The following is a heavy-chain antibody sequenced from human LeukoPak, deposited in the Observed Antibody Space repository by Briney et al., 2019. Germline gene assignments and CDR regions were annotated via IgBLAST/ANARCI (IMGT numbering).Heavy chain of an antibody. D-gene: IGHD2-15*01. J-gene: IGHJ6*02. V-gene: IGHV3-48*02. CDR1: GLIFSDAW. CDR2: ISSSSSTI. Sequence: GGSLRLSCAASGLIFSDAWMGWVRQAPGKGLEWVSYISSSSSTIYYADSVKGRFTISRDNAKNSLYLQMNSLRDEDTAVYYCARDPGGCSGGSCAVPYYYGMDVWGQGTTVTVSS. CDR3: ARDPGGCSGGSCAVPYYYGMDV.